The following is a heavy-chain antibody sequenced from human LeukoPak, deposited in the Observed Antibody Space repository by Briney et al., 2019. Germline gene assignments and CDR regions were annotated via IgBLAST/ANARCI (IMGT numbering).Heavy chain of an antibody. Sequence: SETLSLTCTVSGGSIRRAGYYGGGIRQSQGRGLEWIGIIYHSGSTYYNPSLLIRVTKTLDTSKNQFSLKLNSVTAADTAVYFCASGTGNGRDQYFDSWGQGTQVTVSS. CDR2: IYHSGST. V-gene: IGHV4-39*07. J-gene: IGHJ4*02. CDR3: ASGTGNGRDQYFDS. D-gene: IGHD1-1*01. CDR1: GGSIRRAGYY.